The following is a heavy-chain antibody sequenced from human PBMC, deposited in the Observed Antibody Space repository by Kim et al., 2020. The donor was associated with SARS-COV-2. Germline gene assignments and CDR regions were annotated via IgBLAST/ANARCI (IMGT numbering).Heavy chain of an antibody. D-gene: IGHD3-3*02. J-gene: IGHJ6*03. CDR2: IKHSGGT. CDR1: GRSLSGYS. Sequence: SETLSLTCAVYGRSLSGYSWNWVRQSPGKGLEWIGDIKHSGGTNYSPSLKSRVTXSIDTSKSQFSLRLNSVTAADSAVYFCARGHVGVVPAPILGLGPFYYYYNMDVWGRGATVTVSS. CDR3: ARGHVGVVPAPILGLGPFYYYYNMDV. V-gene: IGHV4-34*01.